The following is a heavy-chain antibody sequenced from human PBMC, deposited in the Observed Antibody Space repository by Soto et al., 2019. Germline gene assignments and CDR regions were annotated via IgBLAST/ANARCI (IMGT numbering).Heavy chain of an antibody. Sequence: GGSISSSSYYWGWIRQPPGKGLEWIGSIYYSGSTYYKPSLKSRVTISVDTSKSQFSLKLSSVTAADTAVYXXTCIFSGGYGYGFYYYGMDVWGQGTTVTVSS. CDR3: TCIFSGGYGYGFYYYGMDV. J-gene: IGHJ6*02. D-gene: IGHD5-18*01. CDR2: IYYSGST. V-gene: IGHV4-39*01. CDR1: GGSISSSSYY.